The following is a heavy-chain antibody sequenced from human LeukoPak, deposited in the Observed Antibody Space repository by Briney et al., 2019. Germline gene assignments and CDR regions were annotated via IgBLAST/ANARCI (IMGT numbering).Heavy chain of an antibody. V-gene: IGHV4-34*01. CDR1: GGSFSGYY. D-gene: IGHD1-14*01. Sequence: SETLSLTCAVYGGSFSGYYWSWIRQPPGKGLEWIGEINHSGSTNYNPSLKSRVTISVDTSKNQFSLKLSSVTAADTAVYYCARGRLNRNFDYWGQGTLVTVSS. CDR2: INHSGST. J-gene: IGHJ4*02. CDR3: ARGRLNRNFDY.